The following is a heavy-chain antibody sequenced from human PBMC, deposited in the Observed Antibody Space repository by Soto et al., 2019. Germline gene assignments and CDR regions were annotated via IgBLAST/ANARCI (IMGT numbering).Heavy chain of an antibody. CDR2: IIPIFGTA. CDR1: GGTFSSYA. D-gene: IGHD2-21*02. Sequence: GASVKVSCKASGGTFSSYAISWVRQAPGQGLEWMGGIIPIFGTANCAQKFQGRVTITADESTSTAYMELSSLRSEDTAVYYCARAYCGGDCYSTYLYSIDYWGQGTLVTVSS. J-gene: IGHJ4*02. V-gene: IGHV1-69*13. CDR3: ARAYCGGDCYSTYLYSIDY.